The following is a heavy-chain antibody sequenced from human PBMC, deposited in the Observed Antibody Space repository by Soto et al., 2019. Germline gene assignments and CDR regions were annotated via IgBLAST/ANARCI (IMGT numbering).Heavy chain of an antibody. CDR2: IKQDGSEK. Sequence: EVQLVESGGGLVQPGGSLRLSCAASGFTFSSYWMSWVRQAPGKGLEWVANIKQDGSEKYYVDSVKGRFTISRDNAKNSLYLQMNTLRAEDTAVYYCASHPYSSSWYSWGQGTLVTVSS. V-gene: IGHV3-7*02. CDR1: GFTFSSYW. D-gene: IGHD6-13*01. CDR3: ASHPYSSSWYS. J-gene: IGHJ4*02.